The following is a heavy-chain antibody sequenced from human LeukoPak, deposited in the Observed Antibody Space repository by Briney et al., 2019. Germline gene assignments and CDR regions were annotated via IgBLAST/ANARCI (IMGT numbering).Heavy chain of an antibody. D-gene: IGHD1-26*01. CDR1: GASISSYY. Sequence: PSGTLSLTCTVSGASISSYYWSWIRQPPGKGLEWIGYIYYSGSTNYNPSLKSRVTISVDTSKNQSSLKLSSVTAADTAVYYCARELVGTYAFDIWVQGTMVTVSS. V-gene: IGHV4-59*01. CDR3: ARELVGTYAFDI. J-gene: IGHJ3*02. CDR2: IYYSGST.